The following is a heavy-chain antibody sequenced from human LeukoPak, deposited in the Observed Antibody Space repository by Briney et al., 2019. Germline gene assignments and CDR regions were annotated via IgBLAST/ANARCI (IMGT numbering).Heavy chain of an antibody. Sequence: SETLSLTCTVSGGSISSGSYYWSWIRQPAGKGLEWIGRIYTSGSTNYNPSLKSRVTISVDTSKNQFSLKLSSVTAADTAVYYCAREPIVLMVYANAFDIWGQGTMVTVSS. CDR1: GGSISSGSYY. J-gene: IGHJ3*02. CDR2: IYTSGST. CDR3: AREPIVLMVYANAFDI. D-gene: IGHD2-8*01. V-gene: IGHV4-61*02.